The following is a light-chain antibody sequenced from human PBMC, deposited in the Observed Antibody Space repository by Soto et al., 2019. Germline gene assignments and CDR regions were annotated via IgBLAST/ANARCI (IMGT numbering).Light chain of an antibody. CDR2: GAS. CDR1: ESIRTF. Sequence: EIVLTQSPATLSLSPGERAILSCRASESIRTFLAWYQQKPVQAPRLLIYGASNRATGIPARFSGSGSGADFSLTISNLEPEDSAVYYCQQRSNWPPYTFGQGTKVEIK. J-gene: IGKJ2*01. V-gene: IGKV3-11*01. CDR3: QQRSNWPPYT.